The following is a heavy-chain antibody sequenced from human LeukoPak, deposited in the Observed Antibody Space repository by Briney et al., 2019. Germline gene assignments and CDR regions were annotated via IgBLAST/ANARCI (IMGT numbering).Heavy chain of an antibody. J-gene: IGHJ6*03. CDR1: GYSISSGYY. CDR2: IYRSGST. CDR3: ARGDCSSTICYSPMDV. Sequence: SSETLSLTCTVSGYSISSGYYWVWIRQPPGKGLEWIGSIYRSGSTNYNPSLKSRVTISVDTSQNQFSLKVNSVTAADTAVYYCARGDCSSTICYSPMDVWGKGTPVTVSS. V-gene: IGHV4-38-2*02. D-gene: IGHD2-2*01.